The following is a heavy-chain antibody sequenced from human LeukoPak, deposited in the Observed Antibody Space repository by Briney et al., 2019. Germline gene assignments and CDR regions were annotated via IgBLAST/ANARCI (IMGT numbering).Heavy chain of an antibody. V-gene: IGHV1-69*13. CDR2: IIPIFGTA. CDR3: ARAGSRDGYSAFDY. D-gene: IGHD5-24*01. J-gene: IGHJ4*02. Sequence: ASVKVSCKASGGTFSSYAISWVRQAPGQGLEWMGGIIPIFGTANYAQKFQGRVTITADESTSTAYMELSSLRSEDTAVYYCARAGSRDGYSAFDYWGQGTLVTVSS. CDR1: GGTFSSYA.